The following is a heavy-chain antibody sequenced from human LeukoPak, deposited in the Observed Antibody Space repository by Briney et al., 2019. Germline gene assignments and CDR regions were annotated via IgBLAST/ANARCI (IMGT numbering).Heavy chain of an antibody. CDR1: GFTFSGSA. CDR2: IRSKANSYAT. D-gene: IGHD4-17*01. V-gene: IGHV3-73*01. CDR3: TRQPTVTTVDFDWFDP. Sequence: GGSLRLSCAASGFTFSGSAMHWVRQASGKGLEWVGRIRSKANSYATAYAASVKGRFTISRDDSKNTAYPQMNSLKTEDTAVYYCTRQPTVTTVDFDWFDPWGQGTLVTVSS. J-gene: IGHJ5*02.